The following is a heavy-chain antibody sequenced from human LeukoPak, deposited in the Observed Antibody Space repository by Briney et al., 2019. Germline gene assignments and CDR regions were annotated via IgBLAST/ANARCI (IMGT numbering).Heavy chain of an antibody. V-gene: IGHV1-18*04. CDR2: ISAYNGNT. CDR1: GYTFTGYY. CDR3: ARDPPRSSITMFNYFDY. D-gene: IGHD3-10*02. J-gene: IGHJ4*02. Sequence: ASVKVSCKASGYTFTGYYMHWVRQAPAQGLEWMGWISAYNGNTNYAQKLQGRVTMTTDTSTSTAYMELRSLRSDDTAVYYCARDPPRSSITMFNYFDYWGQGTLVTVSS.